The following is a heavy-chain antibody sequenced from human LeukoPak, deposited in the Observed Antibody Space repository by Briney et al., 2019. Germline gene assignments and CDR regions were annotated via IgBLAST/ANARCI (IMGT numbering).Heavy chain of an antibody. J-gene: IGHJ4*02. CDR2: ISSDGNNK. D-gene: IGHD5-18*01. V-gene: IGHV3-30-3*01. Sequence: PGGSLRLSCAASGFTYSSHNMRWVRQTPGKGLEWVTLISSDGNNKYYADSVKGRFTISRDNSKNTLYLQMSSLRAEDTAVYYCARDQGYTYGHSFDYWGQGTLVTVSS. CDR3: ARDQGYTYGHSFDY. CDR1: GFTYSSHN.